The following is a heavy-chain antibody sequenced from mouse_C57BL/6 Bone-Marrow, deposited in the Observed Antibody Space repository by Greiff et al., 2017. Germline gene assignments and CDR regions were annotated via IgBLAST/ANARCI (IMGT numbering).Heavy chain of an antibody. CDR2: IEPETGGT. CDR3: TVTTVVATNFDY. J-gene: IGHJ2*01. CDR1: GYTFTDYE. V-gene: IGHV1-15*01. D-gene: IGHD1-1*01. Sequence: VQLQQSGAELVRPGASVTLSCKASGYTFTDYEMHWVKQTPVHGLEWIGAIEPETGGTAYNQKFKGKAILTADKSSSTAYMELRSLTSEDSAVYYCTVTTVVATNFDYWGQGTTLTVSS.